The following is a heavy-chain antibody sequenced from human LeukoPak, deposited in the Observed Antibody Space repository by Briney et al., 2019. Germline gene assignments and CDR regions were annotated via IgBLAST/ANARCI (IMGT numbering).Heavy chain of an antibody. D-gene: IGHD6-13*01. Sequence: SETLSLTCTVSGGSISSGGYYWSWIRQPPGRRLEWIGYIYTSGSTNYNPSLKSRVTISVDTSKIQFSLKLSSVTAADTAVYYCASSYSSSWIPPGTVDVWGKGTTVTVSS. CDR3: ASSYSSSWIPPGTVDV. CDR1: GGSISSGGYY. J-gene: IGHJ6*04. CDR2: IYTSGST. V-gene: IGHV4-61*08.